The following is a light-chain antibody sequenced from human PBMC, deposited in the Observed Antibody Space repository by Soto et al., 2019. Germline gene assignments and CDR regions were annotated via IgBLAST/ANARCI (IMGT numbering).Light chain of an antibody. Sequence: DIPMTQSPSTLSASVGDRVTITCRASQTIGSWLAWYHQKPGTAPKFLIFDASTLESGVPSRFSGSGSGTEFTLTIDSLQPDDFATYYCQQYDDYPLTFGGGTKVEIK. V-gene: IGKV1-5*01. CDR2: DAS. CDR3: QQYDDYPLT. J-gene: IGKJ4*01. CDR1: QTIGSW.